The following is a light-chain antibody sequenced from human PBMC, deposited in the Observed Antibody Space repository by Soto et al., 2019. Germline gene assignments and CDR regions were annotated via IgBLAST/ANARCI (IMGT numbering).Light chain of an antibody. CDR1: QAILNNY. CDR2: LAS. V-gene: IGKV3-20*01. CDR3: QHFGTPPWT. J-gene: IGKJ1*01. Sequence: DIVLTQSPGTLSLSPGERATLSCRTSQAILNNYLAWFQQKPGQAPRLLIYLASNRAAGIPDRFSGCGSGTDFTLTISRLEPEDFAVYYCQHFGTPPWTFGQGTKVEI.